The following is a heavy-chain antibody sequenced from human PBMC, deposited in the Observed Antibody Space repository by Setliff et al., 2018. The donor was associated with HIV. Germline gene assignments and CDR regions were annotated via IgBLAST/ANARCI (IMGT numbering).Heavy chain of an antibody. CDR1: GFSFTNYW. J-gene: IGHJ4*02. D-gene: IGHD3-22*01. V-gene: IGHV5-10-1*01. CDR2: IDPGDSET. CDR3: ASHDYYDSSVYYYRFDY. Sequence: HGESLKISCQASGFSFTNYWISWVRRKPGKGLEWMGRIDPGDSETNYSPSFQGHVTISADKSISTAYLQWSSLKASDTAMYYCASHDYYDSSVYYYRFDYWGQGTLVTVSS.